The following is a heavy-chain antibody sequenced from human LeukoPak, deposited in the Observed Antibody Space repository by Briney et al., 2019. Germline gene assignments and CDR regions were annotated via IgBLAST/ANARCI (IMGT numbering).Heavy chain of an antibody. D-gene: IGHD7-27*01. V-gene: IGHV4-34*01. CDR3: ARGRHWGAGADY. Sequence: SETLSLTCAVYGGSFSGYYWSWIRQPPGKGLEWIGEISHSGGTDYNPSLKGRVTISVDTSRNQFSLKVSSVTAADTAVYYCARGRHWGAGADYWGQGTLVTVSS. CDR1: GGSFSGYY. CDR2: ISHSGGT. J-gene: IGHJ4*02.